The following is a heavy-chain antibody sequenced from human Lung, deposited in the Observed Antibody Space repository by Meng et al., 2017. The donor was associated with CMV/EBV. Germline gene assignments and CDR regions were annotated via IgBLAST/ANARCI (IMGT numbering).Heavy chain of an antibody. CDR1: GYNFLNYD. D-gene: IGHD6-19*01. Sequence: AXVXVSXXAAGYNFLNYDINGVRHSSGQGLEYMGWINPKSGNTDYARKFQGRVTFTRKTSLNTAYMELSSLRSEDTALYYCGSSGSGWYGGGIDYWGQGPXVTVSS. V-gene: IGHV1-8*01. CDR2: INPKSGNT. J-gene: IGHJ4*02. CDR3: GSSGSGWYGGGIDY.